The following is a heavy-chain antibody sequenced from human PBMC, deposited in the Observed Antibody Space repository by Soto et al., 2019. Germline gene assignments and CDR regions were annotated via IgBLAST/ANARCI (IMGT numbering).Heavy chain of an antibody. CDR1: GYTFTSYG. V-gene: IGHV1-18*01. CDR3: ARHNSQWPNWFDP. CDR2: ISGYDDKT. Sequence: QVQLVQSGAEVKKPGASVKVSCKASGYTFTSYGISWVRQAPGQGLEWVGWISGYDDKTAYAYKFRGRVTMTTDTSTNTAFRDLRSPPSDDSTVNYCARHNSQWPNWFDPWGQGTPVTVSS. D-gene: IGHD1-1*01. J-gene: IGHJ5*02.